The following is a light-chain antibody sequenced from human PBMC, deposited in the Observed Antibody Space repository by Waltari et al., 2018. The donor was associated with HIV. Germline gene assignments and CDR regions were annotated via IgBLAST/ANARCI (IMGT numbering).Light chain of an antibody. CDR1: QTISRS. CDR2: DAS. V-gene: IGKV1-39*01. J-gene: IGKJ3*01. CDR3: QQSYSSPLT. Sequence: DIQMTQSPSSLSASVGDRITIVCRASQTISRSLNWYQQKAGKAPTLLIFDASTLQTGVPSRFSGSVSGTEFTLTISNLQPEDFATYYCQQSYSSPLTFGPGTKVDVK.